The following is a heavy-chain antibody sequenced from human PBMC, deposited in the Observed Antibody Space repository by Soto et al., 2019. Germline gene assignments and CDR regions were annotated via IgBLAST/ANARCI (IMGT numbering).Heavy chain of an antibody. CDR2: ISYDGSNK. J-gene: IGHJ4*02. Sequence: QVQLVESGGGVVQPGRSLRLSCAASGFTFSSYGMHWVRQAPGQGLEWVAVISYDGSNKYYADSVKGRFTISRDNSKNTLYLQMNSLRAEDTAVYYCAKGSTARTYFDYWGQGTLVTVSS. V-gene: IGHV3-30*18. D-gene: IGHD5-18*01. CDR1: GFTFSSYG. CDR3: AKGSTARTYFDY.